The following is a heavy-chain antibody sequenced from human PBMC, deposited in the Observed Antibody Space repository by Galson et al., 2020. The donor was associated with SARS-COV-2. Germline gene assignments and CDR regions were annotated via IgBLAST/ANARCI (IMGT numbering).Heavy chain of an antibody. V-gene: IGHV1-2*02. CDR3: ARDLGYYYDSSGYPLDAFDI. CDR1: GYTFTGYY. Sequence: ASVKVSCKASGYTFTGYYMHWVRQAPGQGLEWMGWINPNSGGTHYAQKFQGRVTMTRDTSISTAYMELSRLRSDDTAVYYCARDLGYYYDSSGYPLDAFDIWGQGTMVTVSS. D-gene: IGHD3-22*01. J-gene: IGHJ3*02. CDR2: INPNSGGT.